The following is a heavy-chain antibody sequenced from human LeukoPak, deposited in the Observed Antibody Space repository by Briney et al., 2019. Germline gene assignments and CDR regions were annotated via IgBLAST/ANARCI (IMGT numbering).Heavy chain of an antibody. Sequence: SETLSLTCTVSGGSISSGGYCWSWIRQHPGKGLEWIGYIYYSGSTYYNPSLKSRVTISVDTSKNQFSLKLSSVTAADTAVYYCARASGYYYGMDVWGQGTTVTVSS. CDR2: IYYSGST. CDR1: GGSISSGGYC. V-gene: IGHV4-31*03. CDR3: ARASGYYYGMDV. D-gene: IGHD3-10*01. J-gene: IGHJ6*02.